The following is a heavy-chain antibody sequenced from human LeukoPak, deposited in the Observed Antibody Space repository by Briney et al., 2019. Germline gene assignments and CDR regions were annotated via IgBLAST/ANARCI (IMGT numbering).Heavy chain of an antibody. CDR2: IKEDGSEK. Sequence: GGSLRLSCVASGFTLSSYWMSWVRQVPGKGLEWVANIKEDGSEKNYVDSVKGRFTISRDNAKNSLHLQMNSLRAEDTAVHYCAKGRGPTLLYWGQGTLVTVSS. J-gene: IGHJ4*02. CDR1: GFTLSSYW. D-gene: IGHD3-16*01. CDR3: AKGRGPTLLY. V-gene: IGHV3-7*01.